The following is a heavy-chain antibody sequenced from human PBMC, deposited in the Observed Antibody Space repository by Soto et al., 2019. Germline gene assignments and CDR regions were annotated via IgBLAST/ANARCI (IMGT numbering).Heavy chain of an antibody. D-gene: IGHD3-3*01. V-gene: IGHV1-2*04. CDR3: ARDLYDFWSGYYTRGGFDY. CDR2: INPNSGGT. Sequence: ASVKVSCKASGYTFTGYYMHWVRQAPGQGLEWMGWINPNSGGTNYAQKFQGWVTMTRDTSISTAYMELRRLRSDDTAVYYCARDLYDFWSGYYTRGGFDYWGQGTLVTVSS. CDR1: GYTFTGYY. J-gene: IGHJ4*02.